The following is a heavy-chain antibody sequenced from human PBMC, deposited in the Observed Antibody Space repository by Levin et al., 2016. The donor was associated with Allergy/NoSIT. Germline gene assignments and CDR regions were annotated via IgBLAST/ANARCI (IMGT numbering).Heavy chain of an antibody. Sequence: ASVKVSCKVSGYTLTELSMHWVRQAPGKGLEWMGGFDPEDGETIYAQKFQGRVTMTEDTSTDTAYMELSSLRSEDTAVYYCATPHSSGYSYRAFDIWGQGTMVTVSS. D-gene: IGHD3-22*01. CDR2: FDPEDGET. V-gene: IGHV1-24*01. CDR3: ATPHSSGYSYRAFDI. J-gene: IGHJ3*02. CDR1: GYTLTELS.